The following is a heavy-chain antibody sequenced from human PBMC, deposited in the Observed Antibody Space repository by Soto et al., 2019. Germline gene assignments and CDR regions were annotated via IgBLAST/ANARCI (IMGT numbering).Heavy chain of an antibody. V-gene: IGHV4-39*01. CDR1: GDSVSGSSNY. D-gene: IGHD6-19*01. Sequence: QLQLQESGPGLLKASETLSLTCTVSGDSVSGSSNYWGWIRQPPGKGLEWIGSIYDSGSTYYNPSLKSRVSISVDTSKNQFSLKLISVTAADTAVYYCARLSGWYRKNWFDPWGQGTLVTVSS. J-gene: IGHJ5*02. CDR2: IYDSGST. CDR3: ARLSGWYRKNWFDP.